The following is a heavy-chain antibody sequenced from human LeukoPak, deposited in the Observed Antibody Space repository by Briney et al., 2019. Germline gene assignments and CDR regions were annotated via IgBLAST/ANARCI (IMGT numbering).Heavy chain of an antibody. Sequence: GGSLRLSCAASGFMFTSYAMSWVRQAPGKGLEWVSFINVSGDITDYADSVKGRFTISRDNSENTLYLQMNSLRAEDTALYHCARVITMVRGVKRYWFDPWGQGTLVTVSS. CDR3: ARVITMVRGVKRYWFDP. D-gene: IGHD3-10*01. CDR2: INVSGDIT. CDR1: GFMFTSYA. V-gene: IGHV3-23*01. J-gene: IGHJ5*02.